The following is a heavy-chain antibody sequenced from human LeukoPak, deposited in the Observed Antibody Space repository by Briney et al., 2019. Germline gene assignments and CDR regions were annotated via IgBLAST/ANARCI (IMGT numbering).Heavy chain of an antibody. D-gene: IGHD6-19*01. Sequence: PSETLSLTCAVYGGSFSGYYWSWIRQPPGKGLEWIGEINHSGSTNYNPSLKSRVTISVDTSKNQFSLKLSSVTAADTAVYYCARDEAPEGSGWYLWPPDFDYWGQGTLVTVSS. CDR2: INHSGST. J-gene: IGHJ4*02. CDR1: GGSFSGYY. V-gene: IGHV4-34*01. CDR3: ARDEAPEGSGWYLWPPDFDY.